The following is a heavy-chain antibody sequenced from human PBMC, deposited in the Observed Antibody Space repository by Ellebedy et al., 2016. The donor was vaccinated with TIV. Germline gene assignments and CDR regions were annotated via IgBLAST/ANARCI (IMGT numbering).Heavy chain of an antibody. V-gene: IGHV4-4*02. CDR3: ARRNYDVLTGYYDAFDM. J-gene: IGHJ3*02. CDR2: MYHSGST. CDR1: GVSISTSHW. Sequence: MPSETLSLTCVVSGVSISTSHWWSWVRQPPGKGLEWIGEMYHSGSTNYNPSLKSRVTISVDKSKNQFSLKLTSVNAADTAVYYCARRNYDVLTGYYDAFDMWGQGTMVTVSS. D-gene: IGHD3-9*01.